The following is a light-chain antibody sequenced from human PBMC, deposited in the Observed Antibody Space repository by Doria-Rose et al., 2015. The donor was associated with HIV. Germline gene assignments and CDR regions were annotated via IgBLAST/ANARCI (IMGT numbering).Light chain of an antibody. CDR1: QSFSSTY. CDR3: HQYGTSWT. CDR2: DGS. J-gene: IGKJ1*01. Sequence: TQSPGTPSLSPGERATLSCRASQSFSSTYLAWYQQKPGQAPSLLIYDGSTRATGIPDRFSASGSGTDFTLTINRLEPEDCALYYCHQYGTSWTFGQGTKVEI. V-gene: IGKV3-20*01.